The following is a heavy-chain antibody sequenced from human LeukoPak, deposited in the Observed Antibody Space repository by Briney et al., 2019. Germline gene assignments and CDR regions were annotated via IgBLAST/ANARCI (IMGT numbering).Heavy chain of an antibody. CDR2: IYHSGST. V-gene: IGHV4-4*02. Sequence: SGTLSLTCAVSGGSISSSNWWSWVRQPPGKGLEWTGEIYHSGSTNYNPSLKSRVTISVDKSKNQFSLKLSSVTAADTAVYYCARMAFPDIVVVPAAIAQGYGMDVWGQGTTVTVSS. J-gene: IGHJ6*02. CDR3: ARMAFPDIVVVPAAIAQGYGMDV. CDR1: GGSISSSNW. D-gene: IGHD2-2*01.